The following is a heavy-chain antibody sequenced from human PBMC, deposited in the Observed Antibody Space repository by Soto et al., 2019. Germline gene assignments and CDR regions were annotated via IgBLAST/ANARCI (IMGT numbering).Heavy chain of an antibody. Sequence: GGSLRLSCAASGFTFSSYGMHWVRQAPGKGLEWVAVIWYDGSNKYYADSVKGRFTISRDNSKNTLYLQMNSLRAEDTAVYYCARDGSDDSSGYYKTRYFDYWGQGTLVTVSS. CDR1: GFTFSSYG. CDR3: ARDGSDDSSGYYKTRYFDY. D-gene: IGHD3-22*01. V-gene: IGHV3-33*01. J-gene: IGHJ4*02. CDR2: IWYDGSNK.